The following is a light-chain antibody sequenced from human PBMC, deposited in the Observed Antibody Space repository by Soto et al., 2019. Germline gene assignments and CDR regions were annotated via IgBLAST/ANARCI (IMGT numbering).Light chain of an antibody. CDR2: DAS. V-gene: IGKV3-11*01. Sequence: EIVMTQSPATLSLSPGESATLSCRASQSISSYLAWYQQKTGQAPRLLIYDASNRATGIPDRFSGSGSGTDLNLTISRLEPEDFAVYYCQKRSNWPMTCGQGTKVDIK. CDR1: QSISSY. J-gene: IGKJ1*01. CDR3: QKRSNWPMT.